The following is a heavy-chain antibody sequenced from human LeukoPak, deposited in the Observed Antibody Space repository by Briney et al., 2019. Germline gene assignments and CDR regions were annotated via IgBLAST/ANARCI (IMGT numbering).Heavy chain of an antibody. CDR3: ATRNFGDYGAFDI. V-gene: IGHV1-24*01. J-gene: IGHJ3*02. D-gene: IGHD4-17*01. CDR2: LDPEDGEA. CDR1: GYTLSDLA. Sequence: GASVKVSCRVSGYTLSDLAMHWVRQAPGKGLEWMGGLDPEDGEAIYAQPLQGRVTMTEDTSTDTAYMELSSLRSEDTAVYYCATRNFGDYGAFDIWGPGTMVTVSS.